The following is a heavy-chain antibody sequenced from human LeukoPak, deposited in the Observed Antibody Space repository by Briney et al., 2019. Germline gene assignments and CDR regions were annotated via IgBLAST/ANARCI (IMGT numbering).Heavy chain of an antibody. CDR2: FDPEDGET. CDR1: GYTLTELS. Sequence: ASVKVSCKVSGYTLTELSMHWVRQAPGKGLEWMGGFDPEDGETIYAQKFQGRVTMTEDTSTDTAYMELSSLRSEDTAVYYCATVRGRFFTVLVISEYYFDYWGQGTLVTVSS. J-gene: IGHJ4*02. CDR3: ATVRGRFFTVLVISEYYFDY. V-gene: IGHV1-24*01. D-gene: IGHD3-3*01.